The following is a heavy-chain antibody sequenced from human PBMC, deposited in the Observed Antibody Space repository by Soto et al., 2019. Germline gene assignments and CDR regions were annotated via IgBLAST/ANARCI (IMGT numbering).Heavy chain of an antibody. CDR3: ARRGYYCSGFVDY. J-gene: IGHJ4*02. CDR1: GGSISSSSYY. V-gene: IGHV4-39*01. CDR2: TYYSGTA. Sequence: QLQLQESGPGLVKPSETLSLNCTVAGGSISSSSYYWGWIRQPPGKGLEWIGNTYYSGTAYYNPSLESRVTISVDMSKNQFSLKLSSVTAADTAVYYCARRGYYCSGFVDYWGQGTLVTVSS. D-gene: IGHD3-10*01.